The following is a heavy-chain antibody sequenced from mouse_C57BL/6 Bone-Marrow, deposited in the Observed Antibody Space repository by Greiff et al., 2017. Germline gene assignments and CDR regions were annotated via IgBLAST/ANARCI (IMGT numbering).Heavy chain of an antibody. J-gene: IGHJ4*01. CDR3: ARYSNSLYAMDY. CDR1: GYTFTDYN. CDR2: INPNNGGT. D-gene: IGHD2-5*01. V-gene: IGHV1-18*01. Sequence: EVKLMESGPELVKPGASVKIPCKASGYTFTDYNMDWVKQSHGKSLEWIGDINPNNGGTIYNQKFKGKATLTVDKSSSTAYMELRSLTSEDTAVYYCARYSNSLYAMDYWGQGTSVTVSS.